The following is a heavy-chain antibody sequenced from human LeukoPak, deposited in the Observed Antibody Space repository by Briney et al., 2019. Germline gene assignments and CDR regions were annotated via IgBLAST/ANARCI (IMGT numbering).Heavy chain of an antibody. D-gene: IGHD1-1*01. J-gene: IGHJ4*02. V-gene: IGHV4-39*02. Sequence: SETLSRTCTVSGGSLSSSSYYWGWIRQPPGKGLEWIGSIYYSGSTYYNPSLKSRVTISVDTSKNQFSLKLSSVTAADTAVYYCARETGTLPMGYDYWGQGTLVTVSS. CDR2: IYYSGST. CDR1: GGSLSSSSYY. CDR3: ARETGTLPMGYDY.